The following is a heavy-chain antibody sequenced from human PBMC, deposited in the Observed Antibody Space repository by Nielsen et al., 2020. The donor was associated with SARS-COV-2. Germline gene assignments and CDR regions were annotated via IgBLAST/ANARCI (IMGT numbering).Heavy chain of an antibody. Sequence: SLKISCAASGFTFDDYAMHWVRQAPGKGLEWVSGISWNSGSIGYADSVKGRFTISRDNAKNSLYLQMNSLRAEDTALYYCAKDLDYGGNSDAFDIWGQGTMVTVSS. V-gene: IGHV3-9*01. CDR3: AKDLDYGGNSDAFDI. CDR1: GFTFDDYA. D-gene: IGHD4-23*01. J-gene: IGHJ3*02. CDR2: ISWNSGSI.